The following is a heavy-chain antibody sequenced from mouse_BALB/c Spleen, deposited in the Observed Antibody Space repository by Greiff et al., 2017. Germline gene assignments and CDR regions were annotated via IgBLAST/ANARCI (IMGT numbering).Heavy chain of an antibody. J-gene: IGHJ4*01. V-gene: IGHV1-9*01. CDR3: ARGGNFPAYAMDY. Sequence: QVQLQQSGAELMKPGASVKISCKATGYTFSSYWIEWVKQRPGHGLEWIGEILPGSGSTNYNEKFKGKATFTADTSSNTAYKQLSSLTSEDSAVYYCARGGNFPAYAMDYWGQGTSVTVSS. CDR1: GYTFSSYW. D-gene: IGHD2-1*01. CDR2: ILPGSGST.